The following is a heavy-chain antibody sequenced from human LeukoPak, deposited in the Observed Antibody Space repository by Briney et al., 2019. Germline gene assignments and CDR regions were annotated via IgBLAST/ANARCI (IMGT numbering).Heavy chain of an antibody. CDR1: GGSISSTNYY. D-gene: IGHD4-17*01. V-gene: IGHV4-39*01. J-gene: IGHJ4*02. Sequence: PSETLSLTCTVSGGSISSTNYYWGWIRQPPGKGLEWIGSIYYRGSTYYNPSLQSRVTISVDTSKNQFSLKLYSVTVADTAVYYCARRPLRGLDYWGQGTLVTVSS. CDR3: ARRPLRGLDY. CDR2: IYYRGST.